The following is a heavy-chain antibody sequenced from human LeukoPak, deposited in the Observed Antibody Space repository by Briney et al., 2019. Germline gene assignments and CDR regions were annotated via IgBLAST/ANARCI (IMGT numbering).Heavy chain of an antibody. CDR3: AKLYGSGSYYMDYYYYMDV. Sequence: PGGSLRLSCAASGFTFSSYGMSWVRQAPGKGLEWVSAISGSGGSTYYADSVKGRFTISRDNSKNTLYLQMNSLRAEDTAVYYCAKLYGSGSYYMDYYYYMDVWGKGTTVTIPS. D-gene: IGHD3-10*01. CDR1: GFTFSSYG. CDR2: ISGSGGST. V-gene: IGHV3-23*01. J-gene: IGHJ6*03.